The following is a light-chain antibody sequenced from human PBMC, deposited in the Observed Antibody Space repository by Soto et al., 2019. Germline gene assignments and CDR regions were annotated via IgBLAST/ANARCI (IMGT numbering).Light chain of an antibody. CDR2: DAS. CDR1: QIISSW. V-gene: IGKV1-5*01. J-gene: IGKJ2*01. CDR3: QQYNSYPYT. Sequence: DIQITQSPSTLSASVGDRVTITCRASQIISSWLAWYQQKTGKAPKLLIYDASSLESGVPSRFSGSGSGTEFTLTISSLQPDDFATYYCQQYNSYPYTFGQGTKLEIK.